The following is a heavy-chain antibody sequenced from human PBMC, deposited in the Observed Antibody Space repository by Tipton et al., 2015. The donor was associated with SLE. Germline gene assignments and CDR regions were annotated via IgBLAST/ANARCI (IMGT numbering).Heavy chain of an antibody. CDR3: ARGQWLSTTLAFDY. V-gene: IGHV4-34*01. J-gene: IGHJ4*02. CDR2: INHSGST. Sequence: TLYLTCAVYGGSFSAYYWSWIRQPPGKGLEWIGEINHSGSTNYNPSLKSRVTISVDTSKNQFSLKLSSVTAADTAVYYCARGQWLSTTLAFDYWGQGTLVTVSS. D-gene: IGHD3-22*01. CDR1: GGSFSAYY.